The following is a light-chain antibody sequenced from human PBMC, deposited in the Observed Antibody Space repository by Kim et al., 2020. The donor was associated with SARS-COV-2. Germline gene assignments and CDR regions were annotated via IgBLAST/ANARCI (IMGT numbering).Light chain of an antibody. V-gene: IGLV6-57*03. CDR1: SGSIANNF. J-gene: IGLJ1*01. Sequence: KTIPISCSRSSGSIANNFVQWYQQRPGSAPITMIFENSQRPSGVPDRFSASIDSSSNSASLTISGLKTEDEADYYCQSFDGSNRGVFGTGTRVTVL. CDR3: QSFDGSNRGV. CDR2: ENS.